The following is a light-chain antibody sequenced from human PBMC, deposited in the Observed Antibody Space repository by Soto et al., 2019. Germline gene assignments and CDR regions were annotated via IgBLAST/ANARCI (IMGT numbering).Light chain of an antibody. CDR1: QSVRSSY. CDR2: GAS. V-gene: IGKV3-20*01. J-gene: IGKJ4*01. Sequence: EIVLTQSPGTLSLSPGERATLSCRASQSVRSSYLAWYQQKPGQAPRLLIYGASSRATGIPDRFSGSGSGTDFTLTISRLEPEDFAVYYCQQYGSSFPLFGGGTKVQIK. CDR3: QQYGSSFPL.